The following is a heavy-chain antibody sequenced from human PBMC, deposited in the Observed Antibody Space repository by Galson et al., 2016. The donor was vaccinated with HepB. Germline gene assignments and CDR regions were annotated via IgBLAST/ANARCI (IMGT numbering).Heavy chain of an antibody. CDR1: RYTFTNYW. CDR3: ARASTAMGHFDY. V-gene: IGHV5-51*01. CDR2: IFPRDSAT. J-gene: IGHJ4*02. D-gene: IGHD5-18*01. Sequence: QSGAEVKKPGESLKISCKASRYTFTNYWIGWVRQMPGKGQEWMGVIFPRDSATKYNPSFQGQVTISADKSHSTAYLQWRTLEAPDTAKYYCARASTAMGHFDYWGQGTLVTGSS.